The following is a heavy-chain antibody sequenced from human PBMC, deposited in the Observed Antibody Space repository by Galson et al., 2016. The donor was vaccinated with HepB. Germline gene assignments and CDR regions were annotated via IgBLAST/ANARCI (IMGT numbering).Heavy chain of an antibody. J-gene: IGHJ6*04. CDR2: IETAGDT. Sequence: SLRLSCAASGFTFSINDMHWVRQAPGKGLEWVSAIETAGDTYYPDSVKGRFTISRENAKNSLYLQMNSLRAGDTAVYYCARGKSLLTMPCNYGLDVWGKGTTVSVSS. CDR1: GFTFSIND. D-gene: IGHD4/OR15-4a*01. V-gene: IGHV3-13*01. CDR3: ARGKSLLTMPCNYGLDV.